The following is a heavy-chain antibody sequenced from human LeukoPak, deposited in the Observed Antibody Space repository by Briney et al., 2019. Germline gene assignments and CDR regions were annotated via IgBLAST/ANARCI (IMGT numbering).Heavy chain of an antibody. D-gene: IGHD1-1*01. V-gene: IGHV3-30*18. CDR2: ISYDGSNK. CDR1: GFTFSSFG. Sequence: GGSLRLPCAASGFTFSSFGMHWVRQTPGKGLEWVTLISYDGSNKYYADSVKGRFTSSRDNSRNTMYLQMNSLRPEDTAVYYCAKDRVEEAHHYGMDVWGQGTTVTVSS. CDR3: AKDRVEEAHHYGMDV. J-gene: IGHJ6*02.